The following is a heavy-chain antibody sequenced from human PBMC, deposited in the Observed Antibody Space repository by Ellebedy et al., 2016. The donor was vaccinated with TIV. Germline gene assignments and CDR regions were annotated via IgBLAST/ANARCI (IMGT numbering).Heavy chain of an antibody. CDR1: GFSLSNSF. D-gene: IGHD2-15*01. CDR2: LTADGRST. Sequence: GESLKISXAASGFSLSNSFMSWIRQAPGKGLEWVSTLTADGRSTYFADSVKGRFTISRDNSNNTLYLQMNSLRAEDTAVYYCAKGGGSCCFEVWGQGTLVTVSS. J-gene: IGHJ4*02. CDR3: AKGGGSCCFEV. V-gene: IGHV3-23*01.